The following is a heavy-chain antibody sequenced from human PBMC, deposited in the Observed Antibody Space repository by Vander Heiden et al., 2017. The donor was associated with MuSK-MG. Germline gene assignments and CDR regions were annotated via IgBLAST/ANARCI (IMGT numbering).Heavy chain of an antibody. Sequence: QVQLVQSGAEVKKPGASVKVSCKASGYTFTGYYMHWVRQARGQGLEWMGWINPNSGGTNYAQKFQGRVTMTRDTSSSTAYMELSRLRSDVTAVYYCARDEYSSSSSDYWVQGTLVTVSS. CDR3: ARDEYSSSSSDY. V-gene: IGHV1-2*02. J-gene: IGHJ4*02. D-gene: IGHD6-6*01. CDR1: GYTFTGYY. CDR2: INPNSGGT.